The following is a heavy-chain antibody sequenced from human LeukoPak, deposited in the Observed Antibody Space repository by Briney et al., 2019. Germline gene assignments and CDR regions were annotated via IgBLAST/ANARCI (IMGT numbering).Heavy chain of an antibody. CDR1: GGSVSSGSYY. J-gene: IGHJ4*02. CDR2: YLYGGST. D-gene: IGHD3-22*01. Sequence: SETLSLTCTVSGGSVSSGSYYWSWIRQPPGKGLEWIGYYLYGGSTSYNPSLKSRVTISVDTSKNQVSLKLSSVTAADTAVYYCARVSITMIFNYWGQGTLVPVSS. V-gene: IGHV4-61*01. CDR3: ARVSITMIFNY.